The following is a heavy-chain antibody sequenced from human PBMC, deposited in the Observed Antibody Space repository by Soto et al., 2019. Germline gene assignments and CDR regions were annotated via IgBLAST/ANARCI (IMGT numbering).Heavy chain of an antibody. CDR1: GFTFSTYG. J-gene: IGHJ4*02. D-gene: IGHD2-15*01. CDR3: TRRPGYCSGGSCYFDY. V-gene: IGHV3-30*03. Sequence: PGGSLRLSCAASGFTFSTYGIHWVRQAPGKGLEWVALISYDGGSKYYGDSVEGRFIISRDNSHNTVSLQMNSLKTEDTAVYYCTRRPGYCSGGSCYFDYWGQGTLVTVSS. CDR2: ISYDGGSK.